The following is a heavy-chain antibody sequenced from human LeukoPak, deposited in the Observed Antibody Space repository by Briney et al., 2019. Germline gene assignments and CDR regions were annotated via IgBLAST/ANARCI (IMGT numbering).Heavy chain of an antibody. Sequence: YXXSSSSTIYYADSVKGRFTISRDNAKNSLYLQMNSLRDEDTAVYYCARAIDFWSGYYDEGIDYWGQGTLVTVSS. V-gene: IGHV3-48*02. CDR3: ARAIDFWSGYYDEGIDY. J-gene: IGHJ4*02. CDR2: XXSSSSTI. D-gene: IGHD3-3*01.